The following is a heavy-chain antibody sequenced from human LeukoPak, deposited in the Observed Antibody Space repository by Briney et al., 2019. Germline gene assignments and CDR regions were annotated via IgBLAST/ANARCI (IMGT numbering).Heavy chain of an antibody. V-gene: IGHV5-51*01. CDR2: ISPGDSNT. CDR1: GYTFTNYW. Sequence: GESLKISCQASGYTFTNYWIGWVRQMPGKGLEWMGIISPGDSNTRYSPSFQGQVTISADKSISTAYLQWSSLKASGTAMYYCASRHTSDLPFDYWGQGTLVTVSS. D-gene: IGHD2-21*02. CDR3: ASRHTSDLPFDY. J-gene: IGHJ4*01.